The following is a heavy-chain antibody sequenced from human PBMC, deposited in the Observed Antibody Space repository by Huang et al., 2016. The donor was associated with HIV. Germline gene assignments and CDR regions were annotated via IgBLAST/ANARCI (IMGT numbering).Heavy chain of an antibody. Sequence: EVQLVESGGGLIQPGGSLRFSCAASGFTVSTNYMPWVRQAPGKGLEWVSLSYNGGTTYYADAVKGRFTISRDDSENTLYLHMTSLRAGDTAVYYCAKEGDTGAALGYWGQGTLVTVS. V-gene: IGHV3-53*01. J-gene: IGHJ4*02. CDR2: SYNGGTT. CDR3: AKEGDTGAALGY. D-gene: IGHD2-8*02. CDR1: GFTVSTNY.